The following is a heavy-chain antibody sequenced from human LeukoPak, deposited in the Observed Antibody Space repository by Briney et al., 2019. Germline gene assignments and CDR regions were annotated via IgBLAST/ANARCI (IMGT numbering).Heavy chain of an antibody. Sequence: ASVKVSCKASGYTFTSYYMHWVRQAPGQGLEWMGIINPSGGSTSYAQKFQGRVTMTRDTSTSTVCMELSSLRSEDTAVYYCARGAYDILHYNWFDPWGQGTLVTVSS. CDR2: INPSGGST. CDR3: ARGAYDILHYNWFDP. CDR1: GYTFTSYY. V-gene: IGHV1-46*01. J-gene: IGHJ5*02. D-gene: IGHD3-9*01.